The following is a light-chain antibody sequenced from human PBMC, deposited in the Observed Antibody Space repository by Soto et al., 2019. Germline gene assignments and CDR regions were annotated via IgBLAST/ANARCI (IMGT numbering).Light chain of an antibody. CDR2: SNN. CDR1: SSNVGSNS. CDR3: ATWDDSLNGYV. V-gene: IGLV1-44*01. J-gene: IGLJ1*01. Sequence: QSVLTQPPSASESPGQRVTISCSGSSSNVGSNSVNWYQQLPGTAPTLLIYSNNERLSGVPDRFSGSKSGTSASLAISGLQSEDEADYYCATWDDSLNGYVFGTGTKLTV.